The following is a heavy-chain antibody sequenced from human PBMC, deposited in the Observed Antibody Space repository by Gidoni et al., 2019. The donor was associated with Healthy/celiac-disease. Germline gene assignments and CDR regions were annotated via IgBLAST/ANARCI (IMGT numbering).Heavy chain of an antibody. V-gene: IGHV3-7*01. D-gene: IGHD3-3*01. CDR1: GFTFSSYW. Sequence: EVQLVESGGGLVQPGGSLRLSCAACGFTFSSYWMSWVGQAPGKGLEWVANIKQDGSEKYYVDSVKGRFTISRDNAKNSLYLQMNSLRAEDTAVYYCARVSWSGYSFDYWGQGTLVTVSS. J-gene: IGHJ4*02. CDR3: ARVSWSGYSFDY. CDR2: IKQDGSEK.